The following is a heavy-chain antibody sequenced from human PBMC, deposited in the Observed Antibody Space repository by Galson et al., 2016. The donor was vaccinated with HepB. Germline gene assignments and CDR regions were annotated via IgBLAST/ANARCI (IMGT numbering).Heavy chain of an antibody. D-gene: IGHD3-22*01. CDR3: AREGCDSSXCXLDF. CDR1: GGSIXXXTW. CDR2: IXXXGSX. V-gene: IGHV4-4*02. Sequence: SETLSLTCAVSGGSIXXXTWXXXVRXXPGXXXEWXXXIXXXGSXXXNPXXKSRVXXLLDKSKXXXSLXXSSVTAADTALYYCAREGCDSSXCXLDFWGXGTLXTXSS. J-gene: IGHJ4*02.